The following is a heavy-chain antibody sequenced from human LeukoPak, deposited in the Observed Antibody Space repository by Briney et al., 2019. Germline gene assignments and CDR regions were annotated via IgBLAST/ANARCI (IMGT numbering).Heavy chain of an antibody. Sequence: ASVKVSCKASGYTFTSYDINWVRQATGQGLEWMGWMNPNSGNTGYAQKFQGRVTMTRNTSISTAYMELSSLRSEDTAVCYCARGRGFWSGYALPYYYYYYGMDVWGQGTTVTVSS. J-gene: IGHJ6*02. CDR1: GYTFTSYD. D-gene: IGHD3-3*01. V-gene: IGHV1-8*01. CDR3: ARGRGFWSGYALPYYYYYYGMDV. CDR2: MNPNSGNT.